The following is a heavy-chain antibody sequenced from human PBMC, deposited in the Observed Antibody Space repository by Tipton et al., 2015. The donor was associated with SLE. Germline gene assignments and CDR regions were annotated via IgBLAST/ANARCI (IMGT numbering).Heavy chain of an antibody. CDR3: ARGPGAATGEAFDV. CDR1: GGSINNYQ. V-gene: IGHV4-4*07. J-gene: IGHJ3*01. Sequence: LRLSCTVSGGSINNYQWGWIRQPAGKGLEWIGRIYSDGVTNYNPSLKSRVSMSIDTSKNQFSLKVNFVTAADSAVYYCARGPGAATGEAFDVWGQGTTVTVSS. D-gene: IGHD7-27*01. CDR2: IYSDGVT.